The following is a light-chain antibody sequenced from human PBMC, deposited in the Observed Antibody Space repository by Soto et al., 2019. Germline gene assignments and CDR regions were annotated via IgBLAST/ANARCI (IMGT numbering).Light chain of an antibody. CDR3: QQYKSWPYT. V-gene: IGKV3-11*01. CDR2: DAS. Sequence: DIVLTQSPDTLSLSPGERATLSCRASQSVSSYLAWYQQKPGQAPRLLIYDASNRATGIPARFSGSGSGTDFTLTISSLEPEDFAVYYCQQYKSWPYTFGQGTKLEIK. J-gene: IGKJ2*01. CDR1: QSVSSY.